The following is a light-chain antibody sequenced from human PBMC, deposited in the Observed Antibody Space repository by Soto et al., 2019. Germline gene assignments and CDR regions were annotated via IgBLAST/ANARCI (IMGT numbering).Light chain of an antibody. Sequence: DIQMTQSQASLSASVGDRVTITCQTSQDISNYLNWYQQKPGKAPKLLIYDASNLETGVPSRFSGSGSGTEFTFTISSLQPEDFATYYCQQYDIFPLFGQGTKVEIK. V-gene: IGKV1-33*01. CDR2: DAS. CDR1: QDISNY. J-gene: IGKJ2*01. CDR3: QQYDIFPL.